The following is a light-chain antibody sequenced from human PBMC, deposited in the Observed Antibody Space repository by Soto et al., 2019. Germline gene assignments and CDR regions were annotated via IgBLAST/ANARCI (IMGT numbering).Light chain of an antibody. CDR1: SSDVGRYNY. CDR3: SSYGGTNNYVV. CDR2: EVT. Sequence: QSALTQPPSASGSPGQSVTISCTGTSSDVGRYNYVSWYQQHPGKATKLMIYEVTKRPSGVPDRFSGSKSGNTASLTVSGLQAEYEADYYCSSYGGTNNYVVFGGGTKLTVL. V-gene: IGLV2-8*01. J-gene: IGLJ2*01.